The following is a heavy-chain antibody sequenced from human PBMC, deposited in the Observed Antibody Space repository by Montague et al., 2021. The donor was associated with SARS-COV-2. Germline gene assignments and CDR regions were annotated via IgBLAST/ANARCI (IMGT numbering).Heavy chain of an antibody. CDR1: GGCTSGHY. J-gene: IGHJ2*01. V-gene: IGHV4-59*11. CDR2: FDQSGDT. Sequence: SETLSLTCSVYGGCTSGHYGSSIRQPPGKGLEWIGNFDQSGDTKYNPSLKSRATISVDTSKNQFALRLHSVTAADTAVYYCARELRIELRQTNWYFDLWGLGTLVTVSS. D-gene: IGHD3-10*01. CDR3: ARELRIELRQTNWYFDL.